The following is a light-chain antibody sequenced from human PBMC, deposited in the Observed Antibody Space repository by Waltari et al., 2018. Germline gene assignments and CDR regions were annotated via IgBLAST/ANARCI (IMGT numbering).Light chain of an antibody. V-gene: IGLV2-23*02. CDR1: SSDVGYYNL. CDR2: EVN. J-gene: IGLJ1*01. Sequence: QSALPHPAPVSGSPAQSLTTSCPGSSSDVGYYNLVSWYQHHPGKAPKLIIFEVNPRPSGVSNRFSGSKSGNTASLTISGLQAEDEADYHCCSYAGNSIYVFGTGTKVTVL. CDR3: CSYAGNSIYV.